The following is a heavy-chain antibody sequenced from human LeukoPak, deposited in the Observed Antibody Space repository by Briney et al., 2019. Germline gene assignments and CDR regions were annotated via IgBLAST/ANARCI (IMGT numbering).Heavy chain of an antibody. J-gene: IGHJ4*02. V-gene: IGHV3-7*01. CDR3: ARVEG. Sequence: GGSLRLSCVTSGFTFSSYWMSWVRQTPRKGLEWVANIAQDGSEKNYLDSVKGRFIISRDNAKNSLYLQMNSLRAEDTAVYYCARVEGWGQGTLVTVSS. CDR1: GFTFSSYW. CDR2: IAQDGSEK.